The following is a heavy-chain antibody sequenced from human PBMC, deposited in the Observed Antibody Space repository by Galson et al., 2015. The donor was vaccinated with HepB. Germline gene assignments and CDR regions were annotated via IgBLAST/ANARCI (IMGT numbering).Heavy chain of an antibody. CDR2: IRSKGYGGTT. CDR3: NKGSGELYHNGLDV. Sequence: SLRLSCAASGFTFGDYAMSWFRQAPGKGLEWAGFIRSKGYGGTTEYAASVKGRFIISRDDSKSIAYLQMNSLKTDDTAVYYCNKGSGELYHNGLDVWGQGTTVTVSS. CDR1: GFTFGDYA. D-gene: IGHD3-10*01. V-gene: IGHV3-49*03. J-gene: IGHJ6*02.